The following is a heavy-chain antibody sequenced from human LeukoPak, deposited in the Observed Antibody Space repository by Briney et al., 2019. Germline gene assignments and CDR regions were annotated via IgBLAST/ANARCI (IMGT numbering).Heavy chain of an antibody. D-gene: IGHD2-15*01. Sequence: SVKVSCKASGGTFSSYAISWVRQAPGQGLEWMGGIIPIFGTANYAQKFQGRVTITADESTSTAYMELRSLRSDDTAVYYCARDGGGSWSTFDYWGQGTLVTVSS. CDR3: ARDGGGSWSTFDY. V-gene: IGHV1-69*13. CDR2: IIPIFGTA. CDR1: GGTFSSYA. J-gene: IGHJ4*02.